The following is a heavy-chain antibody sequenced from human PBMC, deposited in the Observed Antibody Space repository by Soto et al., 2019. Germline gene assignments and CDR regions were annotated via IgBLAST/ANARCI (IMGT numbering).Heavy chain of an antibody. V-gene: IGHV4-59*01. CDR1: GGSISTYY. CDR2: VFHSGTT. CDR3: ARSLYADSTFDY. Sequence: QVQLQESGPGLVKPSETLSLTCTVSGGSISTYYWNWIRQPPGKGLEWIGYVFHSGTTNYNPSLKGRATMSVDTSKHRLSLKLNSVTAADTAVYYCARSLYADSTFDYWGQGTLVTVSS. J-gene: IGHJ4*02. D-gene: IGHD4-17*01.